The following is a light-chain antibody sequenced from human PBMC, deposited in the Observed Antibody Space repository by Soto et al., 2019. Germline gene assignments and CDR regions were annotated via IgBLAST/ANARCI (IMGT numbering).Light chain of an antibody. CDR3: QQHNNWRSIS. Sequence: LTRSPCTMYMSXGERVTRAXXXSQSVSNSLAWYQHKPGQAPRLLIYDTSNRAAGTPARFSGSGSGTDFTLTITSLQSEDFAVYYCQQHNNWRSISFGQGTRLEIK. J-gene: IGKJ5*01. CDR1: QSVSNS. V-gene: IGKV3-11*01. CDR2: DTS.